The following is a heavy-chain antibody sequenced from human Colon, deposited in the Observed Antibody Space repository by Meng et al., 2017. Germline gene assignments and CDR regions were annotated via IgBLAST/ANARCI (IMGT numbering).Heavy chain of an antibody. Sequence: QGLLQESGPGLVKPSGTLSLTCTVSGGSISSNNCGSWVRQSPGRGLEWIGEIYQSGSTNYSPSLKSRVTISLDKSKNQFSLKVSYMTAADTAVYFCARVPTTVDPFESWGQGTLVTVSS. J-gene: IGHJ4*02. CDR2: IYQSGST. V-gene: IGHV4-4*02. CDR1: GGSISSNNC. CDR3: ARVPTTVDPFES. D-gene: IGHD4-23*01.